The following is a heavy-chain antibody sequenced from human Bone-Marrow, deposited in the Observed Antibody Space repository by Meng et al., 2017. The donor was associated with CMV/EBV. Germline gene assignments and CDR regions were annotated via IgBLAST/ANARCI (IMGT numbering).Heavy chain of an antibody. CDR2: INEDGSRT. CDR3: ARDWSGSDDY. J-gene: IGHJ4*02. D-gene: IGHD1-26*01. Sequence: GESLKISCAASGFTLSRYWMHWVRQAPGKGLVWVSRINEDGSRTDYADSVKGRFTISRDNGENTLYLEMNSLRAEDTAVYYCARDWSGSDDYWGQGKLVTVYS. CDR1: GFTLSRYW. V-gene: IGHV3-74*01.